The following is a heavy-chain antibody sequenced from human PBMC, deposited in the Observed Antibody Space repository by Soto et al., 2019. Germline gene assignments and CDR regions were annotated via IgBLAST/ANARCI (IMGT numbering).Heavy chain of an antibody. J-gene: IGHJ6*02. V-gene: IGHV1-69*04. CDR3: ARGDDSSSWINYYYYGMDV. CDR2: IIPILGIA. Sequence: SKASRGTFNSRSLRSVRHEPGKRLEWMGRIIPILGIANYAQKFQGRVTITADKSTSTAYMELSSLRSEDTAVYYCARGDDSSSWINYYYYGMDVWGQGTTVTVSS. CDR1: RGTFNSRS. D-gene: IGHD6-13*01.